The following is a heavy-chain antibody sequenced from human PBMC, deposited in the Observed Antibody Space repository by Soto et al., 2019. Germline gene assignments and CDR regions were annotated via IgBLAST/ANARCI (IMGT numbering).Heavy chain of an antibody. D-gene: IGHD6-13*01. CDR2: FDPGPSHT. V-gene: IGHV5-51*01. CDR3: ARRGQPAAAAGRLHDYCYYGMDV. J-gene: IGHJ6*02. CDR1: GYNFTRYW. Sequence: GESLKLSCKGFGYNFTRYWIGWVSQMPGKGLVGRGIFDPGPSHTRYSPSFQGQVTISADKSISTAYLQWSSLKASDTAMYYCARRGQPAAAAGRLHDYCYYGMDVGGQGTTVTVSS.